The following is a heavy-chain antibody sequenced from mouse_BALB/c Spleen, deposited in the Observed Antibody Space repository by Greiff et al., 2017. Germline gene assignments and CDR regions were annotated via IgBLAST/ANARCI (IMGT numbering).Heavy chain of an antibody. D-gene: IGHD2-14*01. V-gene: IGHV5-6-3*01. CDR2: INSNGGST. CDR3: ARDTYRYDAWFAY. CDR1: GFTFSSYG. Sequence: EVMLVESGGGLVQPGGSLKLSCAASGFTFSSYGMSWVRQTPDKRLELVATINSNGGSTYYPDSVKGRFTISRDNAKNTLYLQMSSLKSEDTAMYYCARDTYRYDAWFAYWGQGTLVTVSA. J-gene: IGHJ3*01.